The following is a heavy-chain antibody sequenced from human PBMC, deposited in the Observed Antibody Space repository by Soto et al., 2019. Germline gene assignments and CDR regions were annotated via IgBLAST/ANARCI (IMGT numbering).Heavy chain of an antibody. J-gene: IGHJ4*02. CDR2: ISAYNGNT. D-gene: IGHD5-12*01. Sequence: SGKACCNSLGYTFTSYGIICVRQAPGQGLEWMGWISAYNGNTNYSQKLHGRVTMTTDTTTSTAYMELRSLRSDDTAVYYCERYARGYSGHGPFDYWGQGTLVTVSS. CDR1: GYTFTSYG. CDR3: ERYARGYSGHGPFDY. V-gene: IGHV1-18*01.